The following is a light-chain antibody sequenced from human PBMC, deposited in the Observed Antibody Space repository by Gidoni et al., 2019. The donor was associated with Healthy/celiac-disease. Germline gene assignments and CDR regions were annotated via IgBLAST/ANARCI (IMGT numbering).Light chain of an antibody. CDR3: TSYTSSATVV. CDR1: SGDVGGYND. J-gene: IGLJ2*01. V-gene: IGLV2-14*03. Sequence: QSALTQPAPGSGSPGQSITISCTGTSGDVGGYNDVSWYQQHPGKAPKLMIYDVSSRPSGVSNRFSGSKSGNTASLTISGLQAEDGAYYYCTSYTSSATVVFGGGTKVTV. CDR2: DVS.